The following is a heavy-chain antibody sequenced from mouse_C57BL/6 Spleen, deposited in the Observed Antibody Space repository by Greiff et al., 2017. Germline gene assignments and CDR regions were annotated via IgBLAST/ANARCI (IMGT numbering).Heavy chain of an antibody. CDR1: GFTFSDYG. CDR3: ARRHYYGSSPYYAMDY. V-gene: IGHV5-17*01. CDR2: ISSGSSTI. D-gene: IGHD1-1*01. J-gene: IGHJ4*01. Sequence: VMLVESGGGLVKPGGSLKLSCAASGFTFSDYGMHWVRQAPEKGLEWVAYISSGSSTIYYADTVKGRFTISRDNAKNTLFLQMTSLRSEDTAMYYCARRHYYGSSPYYAMDYWGQGTSVTVSS.